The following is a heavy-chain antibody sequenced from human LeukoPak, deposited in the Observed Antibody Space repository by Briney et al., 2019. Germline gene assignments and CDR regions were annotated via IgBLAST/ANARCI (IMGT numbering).Heavy chain of an antibody. V-gene: IGHV3-23*01. D-gene: IGHD4-17*01. CDR1: GFTFSSYA. CDR3: AKDPGNGDYVSPNWFDP. J-gene: IGHJ5*02. Sequence: PGGSLRLSCAASGFTFSSYAMSWVRQAPGKGLEWVSAISGSGGSTYYADSVKGRFTISRDNSKNTLYLQMNSLRAEDTAVYYCAKDPGNGDYVSPNWFDPWGQGTLVTVSS. CDR2: ISGSGGST.